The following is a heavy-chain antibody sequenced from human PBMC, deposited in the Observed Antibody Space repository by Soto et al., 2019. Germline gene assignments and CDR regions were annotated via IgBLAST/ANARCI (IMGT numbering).Heavy chain of an antibody. CDR3: ATGTSSWFES. Sequence: QVQLQESGPGLVKPSQTLSLTCSVSGGSISRDSYYWNWIRQHPGKGLEWIGYIYYTGITHYCPSLRTRVTISVDTSNSQFSLNLTSVTAADTAVYYCATGTSSWFESWGQGTLVTVSS. CDR1: GGSISRDSYY. J-gene: IGHJ5*01. D-gene: IGHD1-1*01. V-gene: IGHV4-31*03. CDR2: IYYTGIT.